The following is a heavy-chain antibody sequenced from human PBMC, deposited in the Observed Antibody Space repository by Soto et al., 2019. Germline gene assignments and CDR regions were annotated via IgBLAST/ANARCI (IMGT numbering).Heavy chain of an antibody. V-gene: IGHV3-64D*08. J-gene: IGHJ4*02. CDR3: VKSRGYSYGYFVY. CDR1: GFTFSSYA. CDR2: ISSNGGST. D-gene: IGHD5-18*01. Sequence: GGSLRLSCSASGFTFSSYAMHWVRQAPGKGLEYVSAISSNGGSTYYADSVKGRFTISRDNSKNTLYLQMSSLRAEDTAVYYCVKSRGYSYGYFVYWGQGTLVTVSS.